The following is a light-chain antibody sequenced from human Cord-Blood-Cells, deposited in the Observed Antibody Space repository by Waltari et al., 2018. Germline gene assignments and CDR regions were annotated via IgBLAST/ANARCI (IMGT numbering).Light chain of an antibody. J-gene: IGLJ2*01. Sequence: SYELTQPPSVSVSPGQTARITCSGDALPKQYAYWYQQKPGQAPVLVIYKDSERPSGIPGRFSGSSSGTTVTLTISGVQAEDEADYYCQSADSSGTYPYVVFGGGTKLT. CDR2: KDS. CDR1: ALPKQY. CDR3: QSADSSGTYPYVV. V-gene: IGLV3-25*02.